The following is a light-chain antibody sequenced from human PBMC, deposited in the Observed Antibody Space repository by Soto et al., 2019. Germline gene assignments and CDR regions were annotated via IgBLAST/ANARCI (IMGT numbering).Light chain of an antibody. CDR2: EVS. CDR3: SSFTSINTWV. CDR1: SSDVGGYNY. V-gene: IGLV2-14*01. J-gene: IGLJ3*02. Sequence: QSVLTQPASVSGSPGQSITISCTGTSSDVGGYNYVSWYQQHPGKAPKLMIYEVSNRPSGVSNRFSGSKSGSTASLTISGLQAEDEADYYCSSFTSINTWVFGGGTKLTVL.